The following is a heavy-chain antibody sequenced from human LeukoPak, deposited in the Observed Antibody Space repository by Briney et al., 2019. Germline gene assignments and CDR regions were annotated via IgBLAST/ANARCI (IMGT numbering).Heavy chain of an antibody. CDR2: IYTSGST. Sequence: SETLSLTCTVSGGSISSYYWSWIRQPAGKGLEWIGRIYTSGSTNYNPSLKSRVTMSVDTSKNQFSLKLSSVTAADTAVYYCARARSVPAAIDDAFDIWGQGTMVTVSS. CDR3: ARARSVPAAIDDAFDI. CDR1: GGSISSYY. V-gene: IGHV4-4*07. D-gene: IGHD2-2*01. J-gene: IGHJ3*02.